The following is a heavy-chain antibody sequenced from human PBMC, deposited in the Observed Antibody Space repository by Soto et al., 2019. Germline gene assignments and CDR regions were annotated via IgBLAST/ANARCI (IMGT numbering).Heavy chain of an antibody. CDR2: ITSSGDKT. D-gene: IGHD2-2*01. CDR3: ARDCGSTSCSVWHY. CDR1: GFSLNNFA. V-gene: IGHV3-23*01. J-gene: IGHJ4*02. Sequence: EVQLLESGGDLVQPGGSLRLSCAASGFSLNNFAMTWVRQAPGKGLEWVSGITSSGDKTYYADSVKGRFIISRDNSKNPLYLQMNSLGVEDTALYYCARDCGSTSCSVWHYWGQGTLVTVSS.